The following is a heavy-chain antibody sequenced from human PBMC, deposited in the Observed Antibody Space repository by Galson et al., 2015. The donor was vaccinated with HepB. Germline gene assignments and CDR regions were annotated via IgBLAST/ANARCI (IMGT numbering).Heavy chain of an antibody. D-gene: IGHD3-10*01. Sequence: QSGAEVKKPGESLKISCKASGYTFTNNWIGWVRQMPGKGPEWMAIINPGDSATRYSPSFQGQVTISADKSISTTYLHWSSLKASDTAIYYCARQANYGLFDYWGQGILVTVSS. CDR1: GYTFTNNW. CDR2: INPGDSAT. CDR3: ARQANYGLFDY. J-gene: IGHJ4*02. V-gene: IGHV5-51*01.